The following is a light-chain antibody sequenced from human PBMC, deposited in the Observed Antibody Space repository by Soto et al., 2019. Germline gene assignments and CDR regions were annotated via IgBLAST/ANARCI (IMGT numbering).Light chain of an antibody. CDR2: KAS. J-gene: IGKJ1*01. CDR3: LQDINYPWT. Sequence: DIQMTQSPSTLSGSVGDRVTIPCRASQTISSWLAWYQQKPGKAPKLLIYKASTLKSGVPSRFSGSGSGTEFTLTISSLQPDDFATYYCLQDINYPWTFGQGTKVDIK. V-gene: IGKV1-5*03. CDR1: QTISSW.